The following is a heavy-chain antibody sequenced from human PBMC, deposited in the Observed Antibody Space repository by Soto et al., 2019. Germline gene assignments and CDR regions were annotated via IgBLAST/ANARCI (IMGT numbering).Heavy chain of an antibody. CDR1: GFSLSTSGVG. D-gene: IGHD3-10*01. CDR3: AHSSSALRSPVIKLLWALDY. J-gene: IGHJ4*02. Sequence: QITLKESGPTLVKPTQTLTLTCTFSGFSLSTSGVGVGWIRQPPGKALEWLALIYWNDDKRYSPSLKSRLTITKDTSKTQVVLTMTNMDPVDTATYYCAHSSSALRSPVIKLLWALDYWGQGTLVTVSS. V-gene: IGHV2-5*01. CDR2: IYWNDDK.